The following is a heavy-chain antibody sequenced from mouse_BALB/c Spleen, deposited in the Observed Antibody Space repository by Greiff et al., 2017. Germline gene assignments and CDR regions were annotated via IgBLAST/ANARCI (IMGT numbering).Heavy chain of an antibody. CDR2: IDPENGDT. CDR1: GFNIKDYY. J-gene: IGHJ2*01. D-gene: IGHD1-1*01. CDR3: ARIYYYGRVPLFDY. V-gene: IGHV14-4*02. Sequence: VQLQQSGAELVRSGAPVTLSCTASGFNIKDYYMHWVKQRPEQGLEWIGWIDPENGDTEYAPKFQGKATMTADTSSNTAYLQLSSLTSEDTAVYYCARIYYYGRVPLFDYWGQGTTLTVSS.